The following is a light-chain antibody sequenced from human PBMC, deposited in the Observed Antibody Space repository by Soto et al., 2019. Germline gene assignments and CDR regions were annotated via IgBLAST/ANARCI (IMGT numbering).Light chain of an antibody. CDR2: GAS. Sequence: EIVLTQSPATLSVSLGDSATLSCRASQSVSLSLAWYQMRPGQPPRLLIYGASTRATGIPARVSGGGSGTEFTLTISSLEPEDFAVYFCLQYDHSAWTFGQGTKV. J-gene: IGKJ1*01. CDR1: QSVSLS. V-gene: IGKV3-15*01. CDR3: LQYDHSAWT.